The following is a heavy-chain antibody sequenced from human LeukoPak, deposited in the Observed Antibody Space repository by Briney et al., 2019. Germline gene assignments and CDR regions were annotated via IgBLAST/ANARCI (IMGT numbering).Heavy chain of an antibody. CDR2: VKEDGGEK. J-gene: IGHJ4*02. CDR3: ARGASGPFEY. CDR1: GFTFSTYW. V-gene: IGHV3-7*01. Sequence: PGGSLRLSCVASGFTFSTYWMSWVRQAPGKGLEWVANVKEDGGEKYYVDSVKGRFTISRDNAKNSLYLQMNSLRAEDTAVYYCARGASGPFEYWGQGTLVTVSS.